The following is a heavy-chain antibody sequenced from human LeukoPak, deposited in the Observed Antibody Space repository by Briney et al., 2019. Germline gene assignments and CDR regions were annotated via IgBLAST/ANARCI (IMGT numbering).Heavy chain of an antibody. J-gene: IGHJ4*02. Sequence: SVEVSCKASGGTFSSYAISWVRQAPGQGLEWMGRIIPILGIANYAQKFQGRVTITADKSTSTAYMELSSLRSEDTAVYYCARGAETDSFDYWGQGTLVTVSS. D-gene: IGHD4/OR15-4a*01. CDR2: IIPILGIA. CDR1: GGTFSSYA. CDR3: ARGAETDSFDY. V-gene: IGHV1-69*04.